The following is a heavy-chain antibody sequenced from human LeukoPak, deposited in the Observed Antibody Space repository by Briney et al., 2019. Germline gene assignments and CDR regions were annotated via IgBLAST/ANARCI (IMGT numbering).Heavy chain of an antibody. D-gene: IGHD5-12*01. CDR1: GGTFSSYA. J-gene: IGHJ6*02. V-gene: IGHV1-69*04. CDR2: IIPILGIA. CDR3: AREMATTSNYYYGMDV. Sequence: SVKVSCKASGGTFSSYAIIWVRQAPGQGLEWMGRIIPILGIANYAQKFQGRVTITADKSTSTAYMELSSLRSEDTAVYYCAREMATTSNYYYGMDVWGQGTTVTVSS.